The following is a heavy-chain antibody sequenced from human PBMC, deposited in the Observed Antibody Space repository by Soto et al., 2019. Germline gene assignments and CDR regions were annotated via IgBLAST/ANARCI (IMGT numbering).Heavy chain of an antibody. D-gene: IGHD3-3*01. V-gene: IGHV4-59*08. CDR1: GGSISSYY. Sequence: SETLSLTCTVSGGSISSYYRSWIRQPPGKGLEWIGYIYYSGSTNYNPSLKSRVTISVDTSKNQFSLKLSSVTAADTAVYYCARLRSGYYYYYYMDVWGKGTTVTVSS. J-gene: IGHJ6*03. CDR3: ARLRSGYYYYYYMDV. CDR2: IYYSGST.